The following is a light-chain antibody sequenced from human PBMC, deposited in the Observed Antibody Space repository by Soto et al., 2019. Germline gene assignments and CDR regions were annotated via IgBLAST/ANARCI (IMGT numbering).Light chain of an antibody. V-gene: IGKV2-30*01. CDR3: LQGTLWPPGYT. CDR1: QSLVYSDGNTY. J-gene: IGKJ2*01. CDR2: KVS. Sequence: DVVMTQSPLSLPVTLGQPASISCRSSQSLVYSDGNTYLNWFQQRPGQSPRRLIYKVSNRVSGVPDRFSGRGSGTDFTLQISRVEAEDVGGSYCLQGTLWPPGYTFGPGTKPELK.